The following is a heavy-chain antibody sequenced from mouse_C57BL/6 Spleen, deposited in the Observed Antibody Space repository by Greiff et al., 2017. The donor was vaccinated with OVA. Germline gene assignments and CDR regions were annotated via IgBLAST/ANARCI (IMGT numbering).Heavy chain of an antibody. D-gene: IGHD2-3*01. Sequence: EVQVVESGGGLVKPGGSLKLSCAASGFTFSSYAMSWVRQTPEKRLEWVATISDGGSYTYYPDNVKGRFTISRDNAKNNLYLQMSHLKSEDTAMYYCARGVDGYYVYYYAMDDWGQGASVTVSS. CDR2: ISDGGSYT. V-gene: IGHV5-4*01. J-gene: IGHJ4*01. CDR3: ARGVDGYYVYYYAMDD. CDR1: GFTFSSYA.